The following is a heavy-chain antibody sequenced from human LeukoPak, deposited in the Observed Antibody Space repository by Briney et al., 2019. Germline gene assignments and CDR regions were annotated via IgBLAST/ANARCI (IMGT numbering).Heavy chain of an antibody. CDR2: IYYSGST. CDR1: GGSISSSSYY. Sequence: SETLSLTCTVSGGSISSSSYYWGWIRQPPGKGLEWIGSIYYSGSTYYNPSLKGRVTISVDTSKNQFSLKLSSVTAADTAVYYCARVMGQNDAFDIWGQGTMVTVSS. CDR3: ARVMGQNDAFDI. J-gene: IGHJ3*02. D-gene: IGHD3-16*01. V-gene: IGHV4-39*01.